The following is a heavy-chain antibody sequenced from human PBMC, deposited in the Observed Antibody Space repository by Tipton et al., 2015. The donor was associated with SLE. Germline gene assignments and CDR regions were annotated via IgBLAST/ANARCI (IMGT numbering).Heavy chain of an antibody. CDR1: GDSITDHY. Sequence: TLSLTCIFSGDSITDHYWVWIRQPPGRGLEWMGYIYKTGITRYDPSLKSRVSISVDTSKNQISLKLNSVTTADTAVYYCARANTFFGGGMDVWGQGTMVTVSS. V-gene: IGHV4-59*11. D-gene: IGHD3-3*01. J-gene: IGHJ6*02. CDR3: ARANTFFGGGMDV. CDR2: IYKTGIT.